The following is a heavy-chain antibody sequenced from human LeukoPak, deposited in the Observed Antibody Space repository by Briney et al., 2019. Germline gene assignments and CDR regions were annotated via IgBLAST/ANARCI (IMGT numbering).Heavy chain of an antibody. CDR1: GYTFREYG. D-gene: IGHD6-19*01. J-gene: IGHJ5*01. CDR3: ARDPSNTSGWYIWFDF. Sequence: ASVKVSCKASGYTFREYGISWVRQAPGQGLEWMAWLSTYNGDTEYAQKLHGRFTLTSDASTNTVYMELRALTSDDTAVYYSARDPSNTSGWYIWFDFWGQGTLVTVSS. CDR2: LSTYNGDT. V-gene: IGHV1-18*04.